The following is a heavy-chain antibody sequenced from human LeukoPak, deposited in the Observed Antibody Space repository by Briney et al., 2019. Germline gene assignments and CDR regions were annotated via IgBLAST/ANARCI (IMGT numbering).Heavy chain of an antibody. J-gene: IGHJ4*02. D-gene: IGHD2-15*01. V-gene: IGHV4-61*02. CDR3: ARDKRGGSPYYFDS. CDR1: GGSISSGSYY. CDR2: IYTGGST. Sequence: SQTLSLTCTVSGGSISSGSYYWSWIRQAAGKGVEWIGRIYTGGSTNYNPPLKSRVTISVDTSKNQFSLKLSSVTAADTAVYYCARDKRGGSPYYFDSWGQGTLVTVSS.